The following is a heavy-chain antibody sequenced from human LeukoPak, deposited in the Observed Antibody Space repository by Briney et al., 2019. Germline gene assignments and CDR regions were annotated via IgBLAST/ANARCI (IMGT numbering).Heavy chain of an antibody. D-gene: IGHD3-10*01. CDR3: ARVGRITMVRGVIPRGRYFDY. V-gene: IGHV4-59*12. CDR1: GGSISSYY. CDR2: IYYSGST. Sequence: SETLSLNCTVSGGSISSYYWSWIRQPPGKGLEWIGYIYYSGSTNYNPSLKSRVTISVETSKNQFSLKLSSVTAADTAVYYCARVGRITMVRGVIPRGRYFDYWGQGTLVTVSS. J-gene: IGHJ4*02.